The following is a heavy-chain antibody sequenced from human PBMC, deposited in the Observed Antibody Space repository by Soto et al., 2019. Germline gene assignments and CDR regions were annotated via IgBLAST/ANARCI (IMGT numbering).Heavy chain of an antibody. CDR3: VREMLTRSGPQNFIDY. J-gene: IGHJ4*02. D-gene: IGHD6-25*01. V-gene: IGHV1-18*01. Sequence: GASVKVSCKASGYTFTSYGIIWVRQAPGQGLEWMGYISPNSGATTYAQNLQGRLTLTTDTSTSTAYMELRSLSSDDTAIYYCVREMLTRSGPQNFIDYWGLGALVTVSS. CDR2: ISPNSGAT. CDR1: GYTFTSYG.